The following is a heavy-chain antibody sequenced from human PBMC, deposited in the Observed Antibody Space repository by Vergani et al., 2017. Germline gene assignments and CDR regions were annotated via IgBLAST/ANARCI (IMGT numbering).Heavy chain of an antibody. V-gene: IGHV4-39*01. CDR2: IYYTGSA. CDR3: ARHDSGHYDASYYGLDV. D-gene: IGHD3-16*01. J-gene: IGHJ6*02. CDR1: GGSISSSSHF. Sequence: QLQLQESGPGLVRPSGTLSLTCTLSGGSISSSSHFWGWLRQTPGKGLEWIGSIYYTGSAYYNPSLKSRVSISVDASKNQFSLKLSSVTAADSAVYYCARHDSGHYDASYYGLDVWGQGTTVTVSS.